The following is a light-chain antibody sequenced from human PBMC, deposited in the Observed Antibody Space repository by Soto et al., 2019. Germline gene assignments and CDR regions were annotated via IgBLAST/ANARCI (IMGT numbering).Light chain of an antibody. CDR2: SAS. Sequence: DIPMTQYPSTLSASVGDRVTITCRASENISIYLNWYQQRPGRAPNLLVYSASNLQSGVPSRVSGTGSQTDFTLSISGLQPEDFATYYCQQSYGTPFTFGPGTTVDI. CDR1: ENISIY. J-gene: IGKJ3*01. V-gene: IGKV1-39*01. CDR3: QQSYGTPFT.